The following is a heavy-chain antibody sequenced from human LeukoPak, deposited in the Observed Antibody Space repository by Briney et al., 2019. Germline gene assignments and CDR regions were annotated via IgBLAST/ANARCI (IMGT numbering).Heavy chain of an antibody. Sequence: PSETLSHTCTVSGDSISSSSYYWGWIRQPPGKGLEWIRSIYYSGSTYYNPSLKSRVTISVDTSKNQFSLKLSSVTAADTAVYYCARHDFWSGYCNYWGQGTLVTVSS. CDR3: ARHDFWSGYCNY. CDR2: IYYSGST. D-gene: IGHD3-3*01. J-gene: IGHJ4*02. V-gene: IGHV4-39*01. CDR1: GDSISSSSYY.